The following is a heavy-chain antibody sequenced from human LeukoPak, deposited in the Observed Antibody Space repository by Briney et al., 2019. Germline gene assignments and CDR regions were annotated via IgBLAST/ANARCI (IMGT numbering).Heavy chain of an antibody. D-gene: IGHD3-10*02. CDR2: ISSDASYI. J-gene: IGHJ4*02. CDR3: ARDPAYYVPDY. V-gene: IGHV3-21*05. Sequence: GGSLRLSCAASGLTFITYSMNWVRQAPGKGLGWVSYISSDASYIYYADSVKGRFTTSRDNAKNSLYLQMNSLRAEDTAVYYCARDPAYYVPDYWGQGTLVTVSS. CDR1: GLTFITYS.